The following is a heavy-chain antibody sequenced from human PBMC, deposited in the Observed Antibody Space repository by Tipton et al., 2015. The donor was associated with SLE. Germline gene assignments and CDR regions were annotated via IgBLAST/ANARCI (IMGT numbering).Heavy chain of an antibody. CDR3: AREPTRTGYWYFDL. CDR1: GGSISNYY. V-gene: IGHV4-4*07. CDR2: IFASGTT. D-gene: IGHD1-7*01. J-gene: IGHJ2*01. Sequence: TLSLTCIVSGGSISNYYWSWIRQPAGKGLEWIGRIFASGTTNYNSSLKSRISMSVDTSKNQFSLKLRSVTAADTAVYYCAREPTRTGYWYFDLWGRGTLVTVSS.